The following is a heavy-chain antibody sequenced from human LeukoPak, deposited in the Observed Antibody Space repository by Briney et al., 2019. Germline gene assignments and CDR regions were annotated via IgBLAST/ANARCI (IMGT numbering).Heavy chain of an antibody. Sequence: SETLSLTCTVSGGSISSYYWSWIRQPPGKGLEWIGYIYYSGSTNYNPSLKSRVTISVDTSKNQFSLKLSSVTAADTAVYYCARDFDSGSYPDAFDIWGQGTMVTVSS. D-gene: IGHD1-26*01. CDR3: ARDFDSGSYPDAFDI. CDR2: IYYSGST. CDR1: GGSISSYY. V-gene: IGHV4-59*01. J-gene: IGHJ3*02.